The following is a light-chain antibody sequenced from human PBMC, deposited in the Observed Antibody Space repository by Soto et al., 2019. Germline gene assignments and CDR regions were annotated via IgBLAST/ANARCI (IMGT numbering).Light chain of an antibody. CDR3: QQYHTWPIT. Sequence: EIVMTQSPATLSVSPGESATLSCRASQRISRNLAWYQQKPGQAPRLLISGASTGATGIPARFSGSGSGTELTLTISSLQSEDCAIYYCQQYHTWPITFGGGTKVDIK. V-gene: IGKV3-15*01. CDR1: QRISRN. J-gene: IGKJ4*01. CDR2: GAS.